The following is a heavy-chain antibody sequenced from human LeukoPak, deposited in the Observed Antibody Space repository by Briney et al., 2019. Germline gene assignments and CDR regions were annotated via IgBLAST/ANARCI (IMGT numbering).Heavy chain of an antibody. Sequence: ASVTVSCTASGYTFNNYYIHWLRQAPGQGLEWMGWINPNSGATNYVQSFKGRVTMTRDTTSSTVYMELSTLRSDDTAVYYCARDVLALRAFDIWGQGTMVTVSS. J-gene: IGHJ3*02. D-gene: IGHD2-15*01. CDR2: INPNSGAT. V-gene: IGHV1-2*02. CDR1: GYTFNNYY. CDR3: ARDVLALRAFDI.